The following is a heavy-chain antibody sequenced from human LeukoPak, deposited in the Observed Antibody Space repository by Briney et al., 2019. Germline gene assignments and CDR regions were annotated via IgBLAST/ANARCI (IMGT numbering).Heavy chain of an antibody. CDR1: GFTFSSYG. CDR3: ALVPAAIPLDY. V-gene: IGHV3-30*03. CDR2: ISYDGSNK. Sequence: PGGSLRLSCAASGFTFSSYGMHWVRQAPGKGLEWVAVISYDGSNKYYADSVKGRSTISRDNSKNTLYLQMNSLRAEDTAVYYCALVPAAIPLDYWGQGTLVTVSS. D-gene: IGHD2-2*01. J-gene: IGHJ4*02.